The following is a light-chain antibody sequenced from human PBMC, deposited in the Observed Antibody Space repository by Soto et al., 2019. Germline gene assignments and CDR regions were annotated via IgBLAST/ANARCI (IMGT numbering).Light chain of an antibody. J-gene: IGKJ1*01. CDR2: DAS. Sequence: EIVLTQSPATLSLSPGERATLSCRASQSVSSYLAWYQQKPGQAPRLLIYDASNRATGIPARFSGGGSGTDFTLTISSLEPEDFAVYYCQQRSNSPPTWTFGQGTKVEIK. V-gene: IGKV3-11*01. CDR1: QSVSSY. CDR3: QQRSNSPPTWT.